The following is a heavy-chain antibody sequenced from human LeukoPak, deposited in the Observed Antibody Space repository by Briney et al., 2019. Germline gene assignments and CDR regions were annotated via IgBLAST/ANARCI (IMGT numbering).Heavy chain of an antibody. Sequence: PGGSLRLSCAVSGFSVTNNYMSWVRQAPGKGPGWVSVFYVGGATYYAGSVKGRFTISRDNSENTLYLQMKSLRAEDTAVYYCARGDGYNFFDYWGQGTLVTVSS. V-gene: IGHV3-53*01. J-gene: IGHJ4*02. CDR2: FYVGGAT. CDR3: ARGDGYNFFDY. D-gene: IGHD5-24*01. CDR1: GFSVTNNY.